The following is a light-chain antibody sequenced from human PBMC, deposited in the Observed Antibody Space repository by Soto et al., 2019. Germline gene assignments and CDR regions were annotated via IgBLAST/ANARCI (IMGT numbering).Light chain of an antibody. V-gene: IGLV2-14*01. CDR3: SSYTSSSTLEV. CDR1: SSDVGGYDY. J-gene: IGLJ1*01. CDR2: DVT. Sequence: QSALTQPASVSGSPGQSISISCTGTSSDVGGYDYVSWFQQHPGKAPKLMIYDVTYRPSGVSNRFSGSKSGNTASLTISGPQAEDEAEYYCSSYTSSSTLEVFGTGTKLTVL.